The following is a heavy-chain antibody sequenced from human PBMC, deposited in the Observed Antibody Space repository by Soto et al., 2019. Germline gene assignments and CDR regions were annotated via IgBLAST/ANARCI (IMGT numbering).Heavy chain of an antibody. CDR2: INPSGGST. D-gene: IGHD3-3*01. V-gene: IGHV1-46*01. CDR1: GYTFTSYY. Sequence: QVQLVQSGAEVKKPGASVKVSCKASGYTFTSYYMHWVRQAPGQGLEWMGIINPSGGSTSYAQKFQGRVTMTRDTSTSTVYMELSSLRSEDTAVYYCAREHLPPHSLEWSEEGFYYYGMDVWGQGTTVTVSS. J-gene: IGHJ6*02. CDR3: AREHLPPHSLEWSEEGFYYYGMDV.